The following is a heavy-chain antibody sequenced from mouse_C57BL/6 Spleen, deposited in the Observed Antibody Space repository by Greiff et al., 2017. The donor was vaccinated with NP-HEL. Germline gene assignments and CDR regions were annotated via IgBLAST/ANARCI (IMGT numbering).Heavy chain of an antibody. CDR3: ARFDYDEGDYYAMDY. D-gene: IGHD2-4*01. J-gene: IGHJ4*01. Sequence: QVHVKQSGAELAKPGASVKLSCKASGYTFTSYWMHWVKQRPGQGLEWIGYINPSSGYTKYNQKFKDKATLTADKSSSTAYMQLSSLTYEDSAVYYCARFDYDEGDYYAMDYWGQGTSVTVSS. CDR1: GYTFTSYW. CDR2: INPSSGYT. V-gene: IGHV1-7*01.